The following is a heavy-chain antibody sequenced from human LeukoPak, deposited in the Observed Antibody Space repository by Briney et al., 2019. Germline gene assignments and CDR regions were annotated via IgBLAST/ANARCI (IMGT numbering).Heavy chain of an antibody. CDR2: ITDSAGST. Sequence: GGSLRLSCAASGFTFFSYTMSWVRQAPGKGLEWVPAITDSAGSTYYADSVKGRFTISRDNSKNTLYLQMNSLRDEDTAIYYCAKAVVGYCSSTSCFVFDYWGQGSLVTVSS. J-gene: IGHJ4*02. CDR1: GFTFFSYT. CDR3: AKAVVGYCSSTSCFVFDY. V-gene: IGHV3-23*01. D-gene: IGHD2-2*01.